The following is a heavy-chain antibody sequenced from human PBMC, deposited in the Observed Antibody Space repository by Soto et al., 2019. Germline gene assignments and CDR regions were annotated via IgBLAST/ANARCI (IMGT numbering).Heavy chain of an antibody. CDR2: INHSGST. Sequence: QVQLQQWGAGLLKPSETLSLTCAVHGGSFSDHYWSWIRQSPGKGLEWIGEINHSGSTNYSPSLKSRVTMSVDTSKYQFSLKLTSVTAADTAVHYCARVHSGSDAFDIWGQGTMVTVSS. V-gene: IGHV4-34*01. D-gene: IGHD3-22*01. CDR3: ARVHSGSDAFDI. J-gene: IGHJ3*02. CDR1: GGSFSDHY.